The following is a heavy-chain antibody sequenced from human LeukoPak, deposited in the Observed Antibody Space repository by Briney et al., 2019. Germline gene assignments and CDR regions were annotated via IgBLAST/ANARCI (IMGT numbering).Heavy chain of an antibody. Sequence: PSETLSLTCTVSGGSVSSGDYYWSWIRQPPGKGLEWIGYIYHSGSTNYNPSLKSRVTISVDTSMNQFSLKLSSVTAADTAVYYCASASVAALDYWGQGTLVTVSS. V-gene: IGHV4-61*08. CDR2: IYHSGST. CDR3: ASASVAALDY. J-gene: IGHJ4*02. D-gene: IGHD6-13*01. CDR1: GGSVSSGDYY.